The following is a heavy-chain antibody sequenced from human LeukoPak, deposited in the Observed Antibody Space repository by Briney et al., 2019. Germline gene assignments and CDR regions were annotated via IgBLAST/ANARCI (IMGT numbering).Heavy chain of an antibody. Sequence: SVKVSCKASGGTFSSYAISWVRQAPGQGLEWMGRIIPILGIANYAQKFQGRVTITADKSTSTAYMELSSLRSEDTAVYYCARDSQPPYCSGGSCYHYWGQGTLVTVSS. CDR2: IIPILGIA. J-gene: IGHJ4*02. V-gene: IGHV1-69*04. D-gene: IGHD2-15*01. CDR3: ARDSQPPYCSGGSCYHY. CDR1: GGTFSSYA.